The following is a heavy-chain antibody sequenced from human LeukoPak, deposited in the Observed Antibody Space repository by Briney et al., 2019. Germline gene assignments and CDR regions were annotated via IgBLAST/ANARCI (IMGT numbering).Heavy chain of an antibody. CDR2: ISGSGGST. CDR1: GFTFSSYA. D-gene: IGHD5-12*01. Sequence: PGGSLRLSCAASGFTFSSYAMSWVRQAPGKGLEWVSAISGSGGSTYYADSVKGPFTISRDNSKNTLYLQMNSLRAEDTAVYYCAKDSSQWIQWVPFDYWGQGTLVTVSS. V-gene: IGHV3-23*01. J-gene: IGHJ4*02. CDR3: AKDSSQWIQWVPFDY.